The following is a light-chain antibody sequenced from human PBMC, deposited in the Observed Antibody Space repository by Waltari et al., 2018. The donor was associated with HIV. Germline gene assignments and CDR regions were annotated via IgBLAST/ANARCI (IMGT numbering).Light chain of an antibody. Sequence: QSVLTQPPSASGTPGQRVTIPCYGSSSNIGSNYVYWYQQLPGTTPKLLIYRNNQRPSGVPDRFSGSKSGTSASLAISGLRSEDEADYYCAAWDDSLSAHVVFGGGTKLTVL. CDR1: SSNIGSNY. CDR3: AAWDDSLSAHVV. CDR2: RNN. J-gene: IGLJ2*01. V-gene: IGLV1-47*01.